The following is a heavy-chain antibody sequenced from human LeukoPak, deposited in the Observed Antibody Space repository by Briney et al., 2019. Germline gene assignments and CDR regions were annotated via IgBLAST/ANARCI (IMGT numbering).Heavy chain of an antibody. Sequence: GGSLRLSCAASGFTFTNAGMSWVRQAPGKGLEWVGRIKSNIDGGTIDYAAPVKGRFTISRDDSRNTLYLQMNSLKTEDTAVYYCTTRRQDGWWGQGTLVTVSS. D-gene: IGHD2-15*01. CDR3: TTRRQDGW. CDR1: GFTFTNAG. CDR2: IKSNIDGGTI. V-gene: IGHV3-15*01. J-gene: IGHJ4*02.